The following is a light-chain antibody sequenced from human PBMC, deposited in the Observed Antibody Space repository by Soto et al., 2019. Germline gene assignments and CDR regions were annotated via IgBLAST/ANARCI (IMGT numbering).Light chain of an antibody. Sequence: DIVMTQSPLSLPVTPGEPASISCRSSQSLLHSNGYNYLDWYLQKPGQSPQLLIYLGSNRASGVPDRCSGSGSGTDFTLKISRVEAEDVGVYYCMHALQTPWGFGQGTKLEIK. CDR3: MHALQTPWG. CDR2: LGS. CDR1: QSLLHSNGYNY. J-gene: IGKJ1*01. V-gene: IGKV2-28*01.